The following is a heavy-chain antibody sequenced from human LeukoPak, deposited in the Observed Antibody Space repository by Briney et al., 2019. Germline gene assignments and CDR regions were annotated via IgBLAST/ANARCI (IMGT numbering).Heavy chain of an antibody. CDR3: ARDLTGYARYFDY. CDR1: TFTLTSDS. Sequence: GGSLTPSCPLFTFTLTSDSVNWVRQAQGRGREWVSYISGSGSTIYYAVTVKGRFTISRDNAKNSLYLQMNSLRADDTAVYYCARDLTGYARYFDYWGQGTLVTVSS. V-gene: IGHV3-48*01. D-gene: IGHD3-9*01. CDR2: ISGSGSTI. J-gene: IGHJ4*02.